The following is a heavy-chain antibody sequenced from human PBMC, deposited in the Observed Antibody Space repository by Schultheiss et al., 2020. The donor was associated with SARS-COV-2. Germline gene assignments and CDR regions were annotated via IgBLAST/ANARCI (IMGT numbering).Heavy chain of an antibody. CDR1: GGSIYSTSFY. CDR2: INHSGST. CDR3: ARDKIGYSYAFDI. Sequence: SETLSLTCTVSGGSIYSTSFYWSWIRQPPGKGLEWIGEINHSGSTNYNPSLKRRVTISVDTSKNQFSLKLSSVTAADTAVYYCARDKIGYSYAFDIWGQGTMVTVSS. V-gene: IGHV4-39*07. D-gene: IGHD5-18*01. J-gene: IGHJ3*02.